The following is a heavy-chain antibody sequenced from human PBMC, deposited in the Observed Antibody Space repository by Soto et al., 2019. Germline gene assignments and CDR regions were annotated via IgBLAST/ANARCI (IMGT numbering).Heavy chain of an antibody. Sequence: QVQLVQSGAEVKKPGSSVKVSCKASGGTFSSYTISWVRQAPGQGLEWMGRIIPILGIANYAQKFQGRVTITADKSTSTAYMERSSLRAEDTAVYYCARSKRGTYCGGDGYPQHWGQGTLVTVSS. CDR2: IIPILGIA. D-gene: IGHD2-21*02. CDR3: ARSKRGTYCGGDGYPQH. V-gene: IGHV1-69*02. CDR1: GGTFSSYT. J-gene: IGHJ1*01.